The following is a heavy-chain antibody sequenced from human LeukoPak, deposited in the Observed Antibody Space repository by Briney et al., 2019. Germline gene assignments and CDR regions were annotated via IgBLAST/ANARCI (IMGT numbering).Heavy chain of an antibody. CDR1: GFTFSVAA. Sequence: GGSLRLSCAASGFTFSVAAMNWVRQAPGKGLEWVSLIGASGESTYYADSVKGRFTISRDNSKNTLSLQMNSLRVEDTAMYFCAKDIQLSTCGLGTMVTVSS. J-gene: IGHJ3*01. CDR3: AKDIQLST. V-gene: IGHV3-23*01. CDR2: IGASGEST. D-gene: IGHD5-24*01.